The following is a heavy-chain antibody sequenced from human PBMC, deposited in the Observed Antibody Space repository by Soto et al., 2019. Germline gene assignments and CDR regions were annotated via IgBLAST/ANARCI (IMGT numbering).Heavy chain of an antibody. CDR1: GGTFSSYT. J-gene: IGHJ4*02. Sequence: QVQLVQSGAAVKKPGSSVKVSCKASGGTFSSYTISWVRQAPGQGLEWMGRIIPILGIANYAQKFQGRVTITADKSTSTAYMELSSLRSEDTAVYYCARSRRYYYDSSGYRDNDYWGQGTLVTVSS. CDR2: IIPILGIA. D-gene: IGHD3-22*01. V-gene: IGHV1-69*02. CDR3: ARSRRYYYDSSGYRDNDY.